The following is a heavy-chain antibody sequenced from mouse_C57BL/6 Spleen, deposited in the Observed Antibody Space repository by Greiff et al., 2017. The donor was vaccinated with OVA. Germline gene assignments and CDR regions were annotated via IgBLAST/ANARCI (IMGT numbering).Heavy chain of an antibody. V-gene: IGHV1-55*01. CDR1: GYTFTSYW. J-gene: IGHJ1*03. D-gene: IGHD2-4*01. CDR3: ARGLRRYFEV. Sequence: QVQLQQPGAELVKPGASVKMSCKASGYTFTSYWITWVKQRPGQGLEWIGDIYPGSGSTNSNEKFKSKATLTVDTASSTAYMQLSSLTSEDAAVYYCARGLRRYFEVWGTGTTVTVSS. CDR2: IYPGSGST.